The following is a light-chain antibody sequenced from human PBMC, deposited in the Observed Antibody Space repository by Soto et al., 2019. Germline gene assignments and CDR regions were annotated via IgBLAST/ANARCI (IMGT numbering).Light chain of an antibody. CDR3: QQVDSYPRT. Sequence: IQLTQSPSSLSASVGDTVTITCRASQAIDSYFAWYQQRPGTAPKLLIYSASTLHSGVPSRFSGSGSGTDFTLTISSLQPEDFATYYCQQVDSYPRTFGPGTTVEI. J-gene: IGKJ3*01. CDR2: SAS. V-gene: IGKV1-9*01. CDR1: QAIDSY.